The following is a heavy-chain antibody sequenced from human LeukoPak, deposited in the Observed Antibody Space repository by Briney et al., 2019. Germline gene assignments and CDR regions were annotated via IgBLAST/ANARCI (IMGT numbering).Heavy chain of an antibody. D-gene: IGHD5-24*01. Sequence: ASVKVSCKASGYTFASYDINWLRQATGQGLEWVGWMNPNSANTGYAQKFQGRVTMTRNSSISTAYMELSSLISEDTAVYYCARGTRTGEDGTAGTFDYWGQGTLVTVSS. CDR3: ARGTRTGEDGTAGTFDY. V-gene: IGHV1-8*01. J-gene: IGHJ4*02. CDR1: GYTFASYD. CDR2: MNPNSANT.